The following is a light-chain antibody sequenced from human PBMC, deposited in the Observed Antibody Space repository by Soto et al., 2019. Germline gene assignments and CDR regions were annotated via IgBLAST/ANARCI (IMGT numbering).Light chain of an antibody. V-gene: IGKV1-39*01. CDR3: QQSYSTLEDV. J-gene: IGKJ1*01. CDR2: AAS. CDR1: QSISSY. Sequence: DIQMTQSPSSLSASVGDRVTITCRASQSISSYLNWYQQKPGKAPKLLIYAASSLQSGVPSRFSSSGSGTDFTLTISSLQPEDFATYYCQQSYSTLEDVFGQGTKVDIK.